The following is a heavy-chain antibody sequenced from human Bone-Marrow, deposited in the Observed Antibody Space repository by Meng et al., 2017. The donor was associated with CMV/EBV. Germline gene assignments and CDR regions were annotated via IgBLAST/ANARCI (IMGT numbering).Heavy chain of an antibody. J-gene: IGHJ4*02. Sequence: GGSLRLSCAASGFTFSSYAMHWVRQAPGKGLEWVAVISYDGSNKYYADSVKGRFTISRDNSKNTLYLQMNSLRAEDTAVYYCARSCSGGSCYRYWGQGTLVTVSS. V-gene: IGHV3-30*04. D-gene: IGHD2-15*01. CDR2: ISYDGSNK. CDR1: GFTFSSYA. CDR3: ARSCSGGSCYRY.